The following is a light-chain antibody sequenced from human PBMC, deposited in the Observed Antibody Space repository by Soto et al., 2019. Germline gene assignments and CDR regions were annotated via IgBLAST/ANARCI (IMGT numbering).Light chain of an antibody. Sequence: EIVLTQSPGTLSLSPGERATLSCRASQSFSTSYLAWYQHKPGQAPRLLIYNTFPRSTGIPDRFSGSGSGTAFTLTISRLEPEDFAVYYCQQYGDSPFTFGPGTKVDIK. CDR3: QQYGDSPFT. J-gene: IGKJ3*01. V-gene: IGKV3-20*01. CDR2: NTF. CDR1: QSFSTSY.